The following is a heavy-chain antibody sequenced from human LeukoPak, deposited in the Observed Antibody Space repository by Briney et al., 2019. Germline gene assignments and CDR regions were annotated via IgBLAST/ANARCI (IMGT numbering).Heavy chain of an antibody. V-gene: IGHV4-59*01. D-gene: IGHD2-21*02. Sequence: SETLSLTCTVSGGSISTYYWRWIRQPPGKGLEWIGYIYYSGSTNYNPSLKSRVTISVDTSKNQFSLKLSSVTAADTAVYYCARDRSGDHFDYWGQGTLVTVSS. CDR3: ARDRSGDHFDY. CDR1: GGSISTYY. CDR2: IYYSGST. J-gene: IGHJ4*02.